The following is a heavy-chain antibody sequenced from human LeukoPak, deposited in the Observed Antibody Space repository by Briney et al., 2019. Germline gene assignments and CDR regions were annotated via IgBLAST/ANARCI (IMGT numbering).Heavy chain of an antibody. D-gene: IGHD5-12*01. CDR3: ARGRGYDLYYYYYYMDV. Sequence: SVKVSCKASGGTFSSYAISWVRQSPGQGLEWMGGITPIFGTANYAQKFQGRVTITTDESTSTAYMELSSLRSEDTAVYYCARGRGYDLYYYYYYMDVWGKGTTVTVSS. CDR2: ITPIFGTA. J-gene: IGHJ6*03. V-gene: IGHV1-69*05. CDR1: GGTFSSYA.